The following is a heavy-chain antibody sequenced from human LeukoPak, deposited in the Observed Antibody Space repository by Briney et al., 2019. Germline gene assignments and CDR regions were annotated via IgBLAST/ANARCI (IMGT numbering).Heavy chain of an antibody. CDR3: ARGSGYLNFDY. D-gene: IGHD3-3*01. CDR1: GGTFSSYA. Sequence: GASVKVSCKASGGTFSSYAISWVRQAPGQGLEWMGRIIPILGIANYAQKFQGRVTITADKPTSTAYMELSSLRSEDTAVYYCARGSGYLNFDYWGQGTLVTVSS. CDR2: IIPILGIA. J-gene: IGHJ4*02. V-gene: IGHV1-69*04.